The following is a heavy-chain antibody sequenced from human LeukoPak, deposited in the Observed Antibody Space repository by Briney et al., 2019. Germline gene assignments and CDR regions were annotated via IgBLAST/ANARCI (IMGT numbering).Heavy chain of an antibody. Sequence: GASVKVSCKVSGVTFSGSAVQWVRQARGLEWIGWIVVGSGNTNYAQKFQERVTFTGDMSTSTAYMELSSLRSEDTAVYYCAAVPLTYYGDYYYYGTDVWGQGTTVTVSS. CDR1: GVTFSGSA. CDR3: AAVPLTYYGDYYYYGTDV. V-gene: IGHV1-58*01. J-gene: IGHJ6*02. CDR2: IVVGSGNT. D-gene: IGHD3-22*01.